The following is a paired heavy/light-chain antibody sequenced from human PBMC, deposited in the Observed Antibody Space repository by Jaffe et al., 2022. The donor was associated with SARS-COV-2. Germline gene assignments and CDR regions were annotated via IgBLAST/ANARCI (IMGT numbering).Light chain of an antibody. V-gene: IGKV3D-15*01. Sequence: EIVMTQSPATLSVSPGERGTLSCRASQSVNSRLAWYQQKPGQAPRLLIYDAFTRATGIPARFSGSGSGTEFTLTISSLQSEDFAVYYCQQYNHWPRTFGQGTKVEIK. CDR3: QQYNHWPRT. CDR1: QSVNSR. CDR2: DAF. J-gene: IGKJ1*01.
Heavy chain of an antibody. J-gene: IGHJ4*02. CDR3: ARVFDTTGYYDPPWYFDF. CDR2: IYHSGTT. V-gene: IGHV4-38-2*02. Sequence: QVQLQESGPGLVKPSETLSLTCSVSGYSIDNGYHWGWVRQTPGKGLECIGTIYHSGTTYFNPSLRSRVTLLVDTSKNQFSLKMKSVTAADTAVYYCARVFDTTGYYDPPWYFDFWGLGTLVIVSS. CDR1: GYSIDNGYH. D-gene: IGHD3-22*01.